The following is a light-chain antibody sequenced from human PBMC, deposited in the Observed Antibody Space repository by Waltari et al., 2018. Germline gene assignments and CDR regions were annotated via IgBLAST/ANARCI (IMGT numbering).Light chain of an antibody. CDR2: AAS. CDR1: QSISSH. V-gene: IGKV1-39*01. J-gene: IGKJ4*01. CDR3: QQSYSTPLT. Sequence: DIQMTQSPSSLSASVGDRGTITCRASQSISSHLNWFQQKPGKAPTLLSYAASSLQSGVPSRFSGSGSGKDFTLVISSLQPEDFATYYCQQSYSTPLTFGGGTKVEIK.